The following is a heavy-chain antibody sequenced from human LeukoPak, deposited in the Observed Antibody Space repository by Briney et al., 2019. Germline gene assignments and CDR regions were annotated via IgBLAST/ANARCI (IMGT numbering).Heavy chain of an antibody. J-gene: IGHJ4*02. CDR3: AKANSWFGESTVFDS. CDR2: IYSAGST. Sequence: GGSLRLSCAASGFTVRSHYMTWVRQAPGKGLEWVSLIYSAGSTYYAGSVKGRFTISRDNSKNSLYLEVNSLRTEDTAFYCAKANSWFGESTVFDSWGQGTLVTVSS. CDR1: GFTVRSHY. V-gene: IGHV3-53*05. D-gene: IGHD3-10*01.